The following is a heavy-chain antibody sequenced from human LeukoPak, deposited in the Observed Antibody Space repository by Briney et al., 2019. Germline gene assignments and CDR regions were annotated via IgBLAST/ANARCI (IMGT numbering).Heavy chain of an antibody. CDR1: GFTFSSYW. J-gene: IGHJ6*02. CDR3: ARRYFDWLYGMDV. Sequence: GGSLRLSCAAPGFTFSSYWMSWVRQAPGKGLEWVANIKQDGSEKYYVDSVEGRFTISRDNAKNSLYLQMNSLRAEDTAVYYCARRYFDWLYGMDVWGQGTTVTVSS. D-gene: IGHD3-9*01. V-gene: IGHV3-7*01. CDR2: IKQDGSEK.